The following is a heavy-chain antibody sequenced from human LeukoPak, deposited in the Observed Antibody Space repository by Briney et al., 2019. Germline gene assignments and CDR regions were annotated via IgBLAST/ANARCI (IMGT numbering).Heavy chain of an antibody. CDR1: GGTFSSYA. Sequence: SVKVSCKASGGTFSSYAIGWVRQAPGQGLEWMGRTIPILGIANYAQKFQGIVTITADKSTSTAYMELSSLRSEDTAVYYCARDRGYYDMGVDYWGQGTLVTVSS. D-gene: IGHD3-22*01. CDR2: TIPILGIA. CDR3: ARDRGYYDMGVDY. V-gene: IGHV1-69*04. J-gene: IGHJ4*02.